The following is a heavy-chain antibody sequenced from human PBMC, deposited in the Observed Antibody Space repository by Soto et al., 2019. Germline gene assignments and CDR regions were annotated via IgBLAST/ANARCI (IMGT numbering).Heavy chain of an antibody. CDR3: ARYTPDYDFWSGYYNYYYMDV. J-gene: IGHJ6*03. D-gene: IGHD3-3*01. V-gene: IGHV3-7*01. CDR2: IKQDGSEK. Sequence: GGSLRLSCAASGFTFSSYWMSWVRQAPGKGLEWVANIKQDGSEKYYVDSVKGRFTISRDNAKNSLYLQMNSLRAEDTAVYYCARYTPDYDFWSGYYNYYYMDVWGKGTTVTV. CDR1: GFTFSSYW.